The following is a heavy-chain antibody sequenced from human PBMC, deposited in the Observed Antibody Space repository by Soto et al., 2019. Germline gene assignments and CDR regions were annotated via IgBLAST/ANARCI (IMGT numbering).Heavy chain of an antibody. Sequence: EVQLVQSGAEVKKPGESLKISCKDSGYSFTSYWIGWVRQMPGKGLEWMGIIYPGDSDTRYSPSFQGQGTISADKSISTANLQWSSLKASDTAMYYCARPPRPQWPNDAFDIWGQGTMVTVSS. D-gene: IGHD2-8*01. CDR2: IYPGDSDT. V-gene: IGHV5-51*03. CDR1: GYSFTSYW. CDR3: ARPPRPQWPNDAFDI. J-gene: IGHJ3*02.